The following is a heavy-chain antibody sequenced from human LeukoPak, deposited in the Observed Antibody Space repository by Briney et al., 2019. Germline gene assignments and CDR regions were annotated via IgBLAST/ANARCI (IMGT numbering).Heavy chain of an antibody. CDR3: ARLRYTVTTGY. J-gene: IGHJ4*02. D-gene: IGHD4-11*01. CDR2: INHSGST. CDR1: GGSISSGGYY. V-gene: IGHV4-30-2*01. Sequence: PSETLSLTCTVSGGSISSGGYYWSWIRQPPGKGLEWIGEINHSGSTNYNPSLKSRVTISVDTSKNQFSLKLSSVTAADTAVYYCARLRYTVTTGYWGQGTLVTVSS.